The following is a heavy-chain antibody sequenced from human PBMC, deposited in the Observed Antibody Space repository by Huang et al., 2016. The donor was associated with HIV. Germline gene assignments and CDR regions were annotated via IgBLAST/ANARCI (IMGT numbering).Heavy chain of an antibody. CDR2: MNPNSGNT. Sequence: QVQLVQSGAEVRKPGASVRVSCKASGFPFTNYDFNWVRQASGQGREWIGCMNPNSGNTGYAQKFQGRVTITRNTSINAAYMDLRSLRSDDTAVYYCARARGYYYDGRSYYSRYSFDSWGQGTLVTVSS. J-gene: IGHJ4*02. V-gene: IGHV1-8*03. CDR3: ARARGYYYDGRSYYSRYSFDS. D-gene: IGHD3-22*01. CDR1: GFPFTNYD.